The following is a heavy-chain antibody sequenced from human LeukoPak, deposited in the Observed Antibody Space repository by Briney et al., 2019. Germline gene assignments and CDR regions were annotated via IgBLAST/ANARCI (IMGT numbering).Heavy chain of an antibody. V-gene: IGHV5-51*01. J-gene: IGHJ5*02. D-gene: IGHD5-12*01. CDR2: IYPGDSDT. CDR3: ARASGYDWWWFDP. Sequence: GESLKISCKGSGYSFTNYRIGWVRQMPGKGLEWMGIIYPGDSDTRYSPSFQGQVTISADKSISTAYLQWSSLKASDTAMYYCARASGYDWWWFDPWGQGTLVTVSS. CDR1: GYSFTNYR.